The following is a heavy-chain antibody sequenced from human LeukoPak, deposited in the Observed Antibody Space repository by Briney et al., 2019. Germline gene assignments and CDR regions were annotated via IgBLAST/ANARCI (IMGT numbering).Heavy chain of an antibody. J-gene: IGHJ4*02. D-gene: IGHD3-22*01. CDR3: ASRYYDASGDYFLVH. V-gene: IGHV3-23*01. CDR1: GFTFSSYA. Sequence: PGGSLRLSYAASGFTFSSYAMTWVRLAAGKGLEWVSYISGTGDNVYYADSVKGRFTISRDNSKNTLYPQMNSLRAEDTAVYYCASRYYDASGDYFLVHWGEGTLVTVSS. CDR2: ISGTGDNV.